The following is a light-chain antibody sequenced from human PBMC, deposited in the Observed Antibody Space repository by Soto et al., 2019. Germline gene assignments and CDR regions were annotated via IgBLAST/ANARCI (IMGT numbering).Light chain of an antibody. CDR1: SSDIGSYNL. Sequence: QSALTQPASVSGSPGQSITISCTGTSSDIGSYNLVSWYQQHPGKAPKLMIYEGTKRPSGVSNRFSGSRSGNTASLTISGLQAEDEATYYCSSHAGSAIFVTFGGGTKLTVL. J-gene: IGLJ2*01. V-gene: IGLV2-23*01. CDR3: SSHAGSAIFVT. CDR2: EGT.